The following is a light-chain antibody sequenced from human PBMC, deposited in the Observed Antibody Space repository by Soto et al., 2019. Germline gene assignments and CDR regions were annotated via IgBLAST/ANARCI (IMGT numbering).Light chain of an antibody. CDR3: QQRSNCPFT. CDR1: QSVSSY. J-gene: IGKJ4*01. V-gene: IGKV3-11*01. Sequence: EIVLTQSPATLSLSPGERATLSCRASQSVSSYLAWYQQKPGQAPRLLLYDASNRATGVPARFSGSGSGTDFTLTIRSLEHEDFAVYYCQQRSNCPFTFGGGTKVEIK. CDR2: DAS.